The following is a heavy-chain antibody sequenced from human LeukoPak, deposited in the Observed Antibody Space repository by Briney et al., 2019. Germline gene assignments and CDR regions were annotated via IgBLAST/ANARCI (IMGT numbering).Heavy chain of an antibody. D-gene: IGHD6-19*01. V-gene: IGHV7-4-1*02. CDR3: ARVSIAVAGTLDY. J-gene: IGHJ4*02. Sequence: GASVKVSCKASGYTFTDYYMHWVRQAPGQGLEWMGWINTNTGNPTYAQGFTGRFVFSLDTSVSTAYLQISSLKAEDTAVYYCARVSIAVAGTLDYWGQGTLVTVSS. CDR1: GYTFTDYY. CDR2: INTNTGNP.